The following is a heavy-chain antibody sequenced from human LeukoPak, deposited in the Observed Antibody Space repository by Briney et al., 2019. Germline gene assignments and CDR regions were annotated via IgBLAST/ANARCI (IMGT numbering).Heavy chain of an antibody. CDR3: AKDRFLGWLTPAGLGGYFDY. D-gene: IGHD3-3*01. J-gene: IGHJ4*02. CDR2: IYSGGST. Sequence: TGGSLRLSCVVSGLTVSSNYVSWVRQAPGKGLEWVSVIYSGGSTYYADSVKGRFTISRDNSKNTLYLQMNSLRAEDTAVYYCAKDRFLGWLTPAGLGGYFDYGGQETLVTVSS. V-gene: IGHV3-53*05. CDR1: GLTVSSNY.